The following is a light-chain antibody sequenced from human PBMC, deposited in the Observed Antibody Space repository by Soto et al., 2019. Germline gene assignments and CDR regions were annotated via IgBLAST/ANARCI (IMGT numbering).Light chain of an antibody. V-gene: IGKV3-11*01. CDR1: QSVSSY. Sequence: EIVLTQSPATLSLSPGERATLSCRASQSVSSYLAWYQQKPGQSPRLLIYYASNRATGIPARFSGSGSGTDFTLTIRSLEPEDFAVYYGQQRSNWLTFGGGTKVEIK. J-gene: IGKJ4*01. CDR3: QQRSNWLT. CDR2: YAS.